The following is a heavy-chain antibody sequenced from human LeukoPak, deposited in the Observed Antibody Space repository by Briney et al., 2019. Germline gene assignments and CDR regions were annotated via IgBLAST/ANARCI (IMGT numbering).Heavy chain of an antibody. CDR1: GFTFSDYY. CDR3: ARDGGSVRPVDIVATGVDFDY. Sequence: GGSLRLSCAASGFTFSDYYMSWIRQAPGKGLEWVSYISSSGSTIYYADSVKGRFTISRDNAKNPLYLQMNSLRAEDTAVYYYARDGGSVRPVDIVATGVDFDYWGQGTLVTVSS. CDR2: ISSSGSTI. V-gene: IGHV3-11*01. D-gene: IGHD5-12*01. J-gene: IGHJ4*02.